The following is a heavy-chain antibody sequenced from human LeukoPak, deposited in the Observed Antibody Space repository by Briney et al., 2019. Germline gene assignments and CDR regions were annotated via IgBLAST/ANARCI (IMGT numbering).Heavy chain of an antibody. V-gene: IGHV1-69*04. Sequence: SVKVSCKASGGIFSSYTISWVRQAPGQGLEWMGRIIPLLGIANYAQKFQGRVTIIADKSTSTAYMELSSLRSEDTAVYYCARDDADSAYADGDYWGQRTLVTVSS. CDR2: IIPLLGIA. CDR3: ARDDADSAYADGDY. CDR1: GGIFSSYT. J-gene: IGHJ4*02. D-gene: IGHD5-12*01.